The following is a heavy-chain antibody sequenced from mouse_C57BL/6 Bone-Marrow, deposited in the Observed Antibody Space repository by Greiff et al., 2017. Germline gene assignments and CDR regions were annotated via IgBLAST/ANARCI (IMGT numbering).Heavy chain of an antibody. V-gene: IGHV1-64*01. D-gene: IGHD2-10*02. CDR2: IPPNSGST. CDR3: GRSGSIND. Sequence: QVQLQQPGAELVKPGASVKLSCKASGYTFTSYWMNWVKQRPGQGLEWIGMIPPNSGSTNYNEKFKSKATLTVDKTTSTAYMQLSSLTSEDSAVYYCGRSGSINDWGQGTTRTVSS. CDR1: GYTFTSYW. J-gene: IGHJ2*01.